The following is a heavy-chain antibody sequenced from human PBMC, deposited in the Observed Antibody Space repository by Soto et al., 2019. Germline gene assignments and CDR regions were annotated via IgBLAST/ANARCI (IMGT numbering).Heavy chain of an antibody. CDR2: ISTYNGDT. J-gene: IGHJ6*02. D-gene: IGHD3-10*01. V-gene: IGHV1-18*01. CDR1: GYSFTTYG. Sequence: QVQLVQSGAEVKKPGASVKVSCKASGYSFTTYGIAWVRQAPGQGLEWMGWISTYNGDTDYAQNLRGRVIMTTDTSTTTAYMELRSLRSDDTAVYYCAREGSRPYYYDGMDVWGQGTTVSVSS. CDR3: AREGSRPYYYDGMDV.